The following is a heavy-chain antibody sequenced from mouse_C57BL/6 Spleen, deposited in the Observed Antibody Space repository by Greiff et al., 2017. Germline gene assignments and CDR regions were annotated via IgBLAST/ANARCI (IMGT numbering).Heavy chain of an antibody. Sequence: VQLQQPGAELVKPGASVKMSCKASGYTFTSYWITWVKQRPGQGLEWIGDIHPGSGSTNYNEKFKSKATLTVDTSSSTAYMQLSSLTSEDSAVYYSASTPRDCYYAVDYWGQGTSVTVSS. CDR1: GYTFTSYW. CDR2: IHPGSGST. D-gene: IGHD2-4*01. CDR3: ASTPRDCYYAVDY. V-gene: IGHV1-55*01. J-gene: IGHJ4*01.